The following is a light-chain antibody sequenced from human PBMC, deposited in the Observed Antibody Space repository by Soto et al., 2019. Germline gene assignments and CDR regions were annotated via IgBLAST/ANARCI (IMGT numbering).Light chain of an antibody. CDR2: DAS. J-gene: IGKJ1*01. Sequence: ILMTQSPATLSVSPGERATLSCRASQSVSNNLAWYHQKPGQAPRLLIYDASTRATGTPARFSGSGSGTEFNLTTSGLQSEDFAVYYCQQYNNWPPWTFGQGTKVEIK. V-gene: IGKV3-15*01. CDR3: QQYNNWPPWT. CDR1: QSVSNN.